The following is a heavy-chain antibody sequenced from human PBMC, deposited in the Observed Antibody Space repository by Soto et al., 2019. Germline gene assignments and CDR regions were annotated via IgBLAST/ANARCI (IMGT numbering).Heavy chain of an antibody. V-gene: IGHV3-66*01. Sequence: EVQLVESGGGLVQPGGSLRLSCAVSGFTVRSNYMSWVRQAPGKGLEWVSIIYSGGSTYYPDSVKGRFTISRDNSKNTLYLQMNSLRAEDTAVYYCAGIRPPLYWGQGTLVTVSS. CDR2: IYSGGST. CDR1: GFTVRSNY. CDR3: AGIRPPLY. D-gene: IGHD5-18*01. J-gene: IGHJ4*02.